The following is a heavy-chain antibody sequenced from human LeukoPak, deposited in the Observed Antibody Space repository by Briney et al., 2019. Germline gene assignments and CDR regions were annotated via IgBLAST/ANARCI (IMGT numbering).Heavy chain of an antibody. D-gene: IGHD3-9*01. J-gene: IGHJ4*02. CDR1: GGSISSYY. CDR3: ARGRYDILPPSFDY. CDR2: IYYSGST. Sequence: PWETLSLTCTVSGGSISSYYWSWIRQPPGKGLEWIGYIYYSGSTNYNPSLKSRVTISVDTSKNQFSLKLSSVTAADTAVYYCARGRYDILPPSFDYWGQGTLVTVSS. V-gene: IGHV4-59*01.